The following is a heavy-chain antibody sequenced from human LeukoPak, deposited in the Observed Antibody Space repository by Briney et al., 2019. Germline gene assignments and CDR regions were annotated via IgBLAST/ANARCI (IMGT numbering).Heavy chain of an antibody. CDR1: GDSVSSNSAA. V-gene: IGHV6-1*01. J-gene: IGHJ4*02. CDR2: TYYRSKWYT. CDR3: ARAASPYYYGSGSYYSRFDY. Sequence: SQTLSLTCDISGDSVSSNSAAWNRIRQSPSRGLEWLGRTYYRSKWYTDYAVSVKSRISINPDTSQNQFSLQLNSVTPEDTAVYYCARAASPYYYGSGSYYSRFDYWGQGTLVTVSS. D-gene: IGHD3-10*01.